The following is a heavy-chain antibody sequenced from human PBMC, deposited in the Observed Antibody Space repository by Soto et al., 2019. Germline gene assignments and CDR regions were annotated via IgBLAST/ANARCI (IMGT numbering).Heavy chain of an antibody. V-gene: IGHV1-69*13. CDR2: IIPIFGTA. CDR3: ARGVTMVRGPNYYGMDV. D-gene: IGHD3-10*01. Sequence: SVKVSCKASGGTFSSYAISWVRQAPGQGLEWMGGIIPIFGTANYAQKFQGRVTITADESTSTAYMELSSLRSEDTAAYYCARGVTMVRGPNYYGMDVWGQGTTVTVSS. CDR1: GGTFSSYA. J-gene: IGHJ6*02.